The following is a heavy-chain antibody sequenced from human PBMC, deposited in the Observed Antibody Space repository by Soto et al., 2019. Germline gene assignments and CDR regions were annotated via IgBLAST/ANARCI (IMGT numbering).Heavy chain of an antibody. CDR3: ARVGRSVTIFGVVPDYYGMDV. Sequence: QVQLVQSGAEVKKPGSSVKVSCKASGGTFSSYAISWVRQAPGQGLEWMGGIIPIFGTANYAQKFQGRVTITADESTGTAYMELSSLRSEDTAVYYCARVGRSVTIFGVVPDYYGMDVWGQGTTVTVSS. V-gene: IGHV1-69*01. J-gene: IGHJ6*02. D-gene: IGHD3-3*01. CDR2: IIPIFGTA. CDR1: GGTFSSYA.